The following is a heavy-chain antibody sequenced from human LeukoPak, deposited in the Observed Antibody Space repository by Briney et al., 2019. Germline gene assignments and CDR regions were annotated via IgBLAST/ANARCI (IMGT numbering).Heavy chain of an antibody. J-gene: IGHJ6*03. CDR1: GFTFSDYY. CDR3: ARDFDRPTRKIGRESLYYYYYYMDV. Sequence: GGSLRLSCAASGFTFSDYYMSWIRQAPGMGLEWVANIKQDGSEKYYVDSVKGRFTISRDNAKNSLYLQMNSLRAEDTAVYYCARDFDRPTRKIGRESLYYYYYYMDVWGKGTTVTVSS. D-gene: IGHD3-9*01. V-gene: IGHV3-7*01. CDR2: IKQDGSEK.